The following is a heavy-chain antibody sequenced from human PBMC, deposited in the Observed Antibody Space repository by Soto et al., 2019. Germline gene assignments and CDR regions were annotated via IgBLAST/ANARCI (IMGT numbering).Heavy chain of an antibody. D-gene: IGHD2-2*03. J-gene: IGHJ6*02. CDR1: GFTVSSNY. V-gene: IGHV3-66*01. CDR3: ARDGLDSDYYGMDV. CDR2: IYSGGST. Sequence: GGSLRLSCAASGFTVSSNYMSWVRQAPGKGLEWVSVIYSGGSTYYADSVKGRFTISRDNSKNTLYLQMNSLRAEDTAVYYCARDGLDSDYYGMDVWGQGTTVTVSS.